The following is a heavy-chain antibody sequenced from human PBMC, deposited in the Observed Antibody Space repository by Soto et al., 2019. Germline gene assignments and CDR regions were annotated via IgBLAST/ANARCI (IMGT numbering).Heavy chain of an antibody. Sequence: SETLSLTCTVSGGSISSYYWSWIRQPPGKGLEWIGYIYYSGSTNYNPSLKSRVTISVDTSKNQFSLKLSSVTAADTAVYYCARDYTPNGNCRLFDYWGQGTLVTVSS. D-gene: IGHD1-1*01. CDR2: IYYSGST. CDR1: GGSISSYY. J-gene: IGHJ4*02. V-gene: IGHV4-59*01. CDR3: ARDYTPNGNCRLFDY.